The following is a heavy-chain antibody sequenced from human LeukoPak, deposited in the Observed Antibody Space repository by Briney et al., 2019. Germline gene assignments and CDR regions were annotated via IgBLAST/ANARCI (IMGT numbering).Heavy chain of an antibody. D-gene: IGHD6-13*01. CDR1: GGTFSSYA. Sequence: SCKASGGTFSSYAISWVRQAPGKGLEWVANIKQDGSEKYYVDSVKGRFTISRDNAKNSLYLQMSSLRAEDTAVYYCARDAHSPTAATFDYWGQGTLVTVSS. J-gene: IGHJ4*02. V-gene: IGHV3-7*01. CDR3: ARDAHSPTAATFDY. CDR2: IKQDGSEK.